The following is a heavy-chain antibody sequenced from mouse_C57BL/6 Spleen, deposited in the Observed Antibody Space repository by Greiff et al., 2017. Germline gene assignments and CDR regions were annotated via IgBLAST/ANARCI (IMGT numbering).Heavy chain of an antibody. V-gene: IGHV5-17*01. Sequence: DVQLVESGGGLVKPGGSLKLSCAASGFTFSDYGMHWVRQAPEKGLEWVAYISSGSSTIYYADTVKGRFTISRDNAKNTLFLQMTSLRSEDTAMYYCARKALTTVVAHFDYWGQGTTLTVSS. CDR3: ARKALTTVVAHFDY. CDR1: GFTFSDYG. J-gene: IGHJ2*01. D-gene: IGHD1-1*01. CDR2: ISSGSSTI.